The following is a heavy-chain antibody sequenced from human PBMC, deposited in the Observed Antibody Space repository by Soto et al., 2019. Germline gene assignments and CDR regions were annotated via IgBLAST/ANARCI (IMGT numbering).Heavy chain of an antibody. Sequence: GGSLRLSCAASGFTFSSYGMHWVRQAPGKGLEWVAVIWYDGSNKYYADSVKGRFTISRDNSKNTLYLQMNSLRAEDTAVYYCARVGGKYCSSTSCYFDYWGQGTLDTVSS. V-gene: IGHV3-33*01. CDR1: GFTFSSYG. D-gene: IGHD2-2*01. J-gene: IGHJ4*02. CDR2: IWYDGSNK. CDR3: ARVGGKYCSSTSCYFDY.